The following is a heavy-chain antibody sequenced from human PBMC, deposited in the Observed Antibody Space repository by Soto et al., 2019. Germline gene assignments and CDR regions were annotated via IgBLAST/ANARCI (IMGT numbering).Heavy chain of an antibody. Sequence: SETLSLTCTVSGGSISSSSYYWGWIRQPPGKGLEWIGSIYYSGSTYYNPSLKSRVTISVDTSKNQFSLKLSSVTAADTAVYYCARHELEQLVLFYFDYWGQGTLVTVSS. D-gene: IGHD6-6*01. CDR1: GGSISSSSYY. CDR3: ARHELEQLVLFYFDY. J-gene: IGHJ4*02. V-gene: IGHV4-39*01. CDR2: IYYSGST.